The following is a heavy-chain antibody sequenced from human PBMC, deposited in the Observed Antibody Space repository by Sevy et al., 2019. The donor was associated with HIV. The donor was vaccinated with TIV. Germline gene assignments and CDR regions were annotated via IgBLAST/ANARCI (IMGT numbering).Heavy chain of an antibody. CDR2: IWYDGSNK. CDR3: ARGGDYVWGSYRSSKDAFDI. CDR1: GFTFSSYG. J-gene: IGHJ3*02. D-gene: IGHD3-16*02. V-gene: IGHV3-33*01. Sequence: GGSLRLSCAASGFTFSSYGMHWVRQAPGKGLEWVAVIWYDGSNKYYVDSVKGRFTISRDNSKNTLYLQMNSPRAEDTAVYYCARGGDYVWGSYRSSKDAFDIWGQGTMVTVSS.